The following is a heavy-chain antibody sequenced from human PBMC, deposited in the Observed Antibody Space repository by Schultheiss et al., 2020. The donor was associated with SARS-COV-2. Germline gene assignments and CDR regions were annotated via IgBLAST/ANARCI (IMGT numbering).Heavy chain of an antibody. J-gene: IGHJ4*02. CDR1: GFTVSSNH. D-gene: IGHD2-8*01. V-gene: IGHV3-53*01. CDR3: ARGGVYATHFDY. CDR2: IYSGGST. Sequence: GGSLRLSCAASGFTVSSNHMSWVRQAPGKGLEWVSVIYSGGSTYYADSVKGRFTISRDNSKNTLYLQMNSLRAEDTAVYYCARGGVYATHFDYWGQGTLVTVSS.